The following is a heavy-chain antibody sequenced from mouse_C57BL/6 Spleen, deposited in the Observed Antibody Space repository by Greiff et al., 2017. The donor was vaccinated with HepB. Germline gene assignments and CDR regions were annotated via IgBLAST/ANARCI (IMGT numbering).Heavy chain of an antibody. CDR3: ARCYDYAWFAY. Sequence: EVQLQQSGPELVKPGASVKISCKASGYSFTDYNMNWVKQSTGKSLEWIGIINPNNGTTSYNQKFKGKATLTVDQSSSTAYMQLNSLTSEDSAVYYGARCYDYAWFAYWGQGTLVTVSA. CDR1: GYSFTDYN. D-gene: IGHD2-4*01. CDR2: INPNNGTT. J-gene: IGHJ3*01. V-gene: IGHV1-39*01.